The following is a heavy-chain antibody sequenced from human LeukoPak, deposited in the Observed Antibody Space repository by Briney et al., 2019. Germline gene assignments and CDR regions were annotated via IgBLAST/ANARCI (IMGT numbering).Heavy chain of an antibody. V-gene: IGHV3-23*01. J-gene: IGHJ4*02. CDR3: AKNPFEGYGSDYFDD. CDR2: ISGSGGNT. Sequence: GGSLRLSCAASGFTFSSYAMSCVRQAPGKGLECVSDISGSGGNTYYADSVKGRFTISRDNSKNTLYLQMDSLRAEDTAVYYCAKNPFEGYGSDYFDDWGQGTLVTVSS. D-gene: IGHD3-10*01. CDR1: GFTFSSYA.